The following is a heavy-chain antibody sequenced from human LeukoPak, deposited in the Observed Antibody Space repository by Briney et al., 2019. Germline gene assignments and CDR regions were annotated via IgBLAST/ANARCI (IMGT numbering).Heavy chain of an antibody. Sequence: GGSLRFSCAASGFTFSSYSMNWVRQAPGKGLEWVSSISSSSSYIYYADSVKGRFTISRDNAKNSLYLQMNSLRAEDTAVYYCARDPGVLWFREVDYWGQGTLVTVSS. V-gene: IGHV3-21*01. J-gene: IGHJ4*02. CDR1: GFTFSSYS. CDR3: ARDPGVLWFREVDY. CDR2: ISSSSSYI. D-gene: IGHD3-10*01.